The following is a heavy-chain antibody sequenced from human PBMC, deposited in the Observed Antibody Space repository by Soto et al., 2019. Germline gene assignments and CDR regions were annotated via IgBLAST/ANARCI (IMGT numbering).Heavy chain of an antibody. D-gene: IGHD1-26*01. J-gene: IGHJ6*02. CDR2: TFYMSKWYI. Sequence: SQTLSLTCAISGDSVSSSSAAWIWIRQSPSRGLEWLGRTFYMSKWYIDYAVSVKSRITINPDTSKNQFSLHLNSVTPEDTAVYYCARDFSGSYPKSYYYGMDVWGQGTTVTVSS. V-gene: IGHV6-1*01. CDR1: GDSVSSSSAA. CDR3: ARDFSGSYPKSYYYGMDV.